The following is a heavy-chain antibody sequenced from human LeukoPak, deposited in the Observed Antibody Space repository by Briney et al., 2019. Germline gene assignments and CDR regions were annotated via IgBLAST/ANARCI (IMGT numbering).Heavy chain of an antibody. D-gene: IGHD3-22*01. Sequence: ASVKVSCKASGGTFSSYAISWVRQAPGQGLEWMGGIIPIFGTANYAQKFQGRVTMTEDTSTDTAYMELSSLRSEDTAVYYCATIGWYYDRGYWGQGTLVTVSS. CDR1: GGTFSSYA. V-gene: IGHV1-69*06. J-gene: IGHJ4*02. CDR3: ATIGWYYDRGY. CDR2: IIPIFGTA.